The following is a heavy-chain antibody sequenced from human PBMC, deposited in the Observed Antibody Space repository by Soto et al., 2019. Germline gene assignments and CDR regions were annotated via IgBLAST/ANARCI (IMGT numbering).Heavy chain of an antibody. CDR2: INAYNGNT. J-gene: IGHJ5*02. CDR3: ARVLAAFDP. V-gene: IGHV1-18*01. Sequence: QVQLVQSGAEVKKPGASVKVSCKASGYTFTSYGISWVRQAPGQGLEWMGWINAYNGNTNYAQRLQGRVTMTTDTSTGPACMGRRSLRSYDTAVDVCARVLAAFDPWGQGTMVTVSS. CDR1: GYTFTSYG.